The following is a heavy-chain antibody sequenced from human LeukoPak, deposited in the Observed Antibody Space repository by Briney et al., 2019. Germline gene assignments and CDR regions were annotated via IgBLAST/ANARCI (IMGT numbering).Heavy chain of an antibody. CDR3: ARQASIFGVVISYYYYYGMDV. J-gene: IGHJ6*02. D-gene: IGHD3-3*01. Sequence: SETLSLTCTVSGGSISSSGYYWGWIRQPPGKGLEWIGSIYYSGSTYYNPSLKSRVTISVDTSKNQFSLKLSSVTAADTAVYYCARQASIFGVVISYYYYYGMDVWGQGTTVTVSS. CDR2: IYYSGST. CDR1: GGSISSSGYY. V-gene: IGHV4-39*01.